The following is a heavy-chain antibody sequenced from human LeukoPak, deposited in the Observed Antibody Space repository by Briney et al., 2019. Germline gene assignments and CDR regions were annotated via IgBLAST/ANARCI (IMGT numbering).Heavy chain of an antibody. V-gene: IGHV4-59*01. CDR3: ARDATYYYGSGSYAWFDP. CDR2: IYYSGST. J-gene: IGHJ5*02. CDR1: GGSISSYY. Sequence: PSETQSLTCTVSGGSISSYYWSWIRQPPGKGLEWIGYIYYSGSTNYNPSLKSRVTISVDTSKNQFSLKLSSVTAADTAVYYCARDATYYYGSGSYAWFDPWGQGTLVTVSS. D-gene: IGHD3-10*01.